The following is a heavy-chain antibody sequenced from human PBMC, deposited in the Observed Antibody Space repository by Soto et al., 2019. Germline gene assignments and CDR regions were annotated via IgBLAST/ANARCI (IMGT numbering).Heavy chain of an antibody. CDR1: GGSISSSSYY. CDR2: IYYSGST. CDR3: ARHESKELWFGELLGIGAFDI. D-gene: IGHD3-10*01. V-gene: IGHV4-39*01. Sequence: SETLSLTCTVSGGSISSSSYYWGWIRQPPGKGLEWIGSIYYSGSTYYNPSLKSRVTISVDTSKNQFSLKLSSVTAADTAVYYCARHESKELWFGELLGIGAFDIWGQGTMVTVS. J-gene: IGHJ3*02.